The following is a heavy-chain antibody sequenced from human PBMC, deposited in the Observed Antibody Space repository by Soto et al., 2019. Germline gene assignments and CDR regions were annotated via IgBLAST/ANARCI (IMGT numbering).Heavy chain of an antibody. CDR2: MHYGWNA. CDR3: ARQGFGSLRGLVEV. J-gene: IGHJ6*02. D-gene: IGHD3-10*01. Sequence: QVQLPESGPGLLKPAETLSLTCTVSGGSISSYYCSWFRQPPGKGREWIGHMHYGWNADYNPSLRSRVTRSVDTSKNQFSLNLSSVSAADTALYYWARQGFGSLRGLVEVWGQGTTVTVSS. CDR1: GGSISSYY. V-gene: IGHV4-59*08.